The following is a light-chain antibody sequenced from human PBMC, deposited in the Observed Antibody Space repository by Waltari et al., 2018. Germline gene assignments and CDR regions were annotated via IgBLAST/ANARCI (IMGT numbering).Light chain of an antibody. CDR1: QRISSY. CDR2: AAS. J-gene: IGKJ1*01. V-gene: IGKV1-39*01. Sequence: DIQMTQSPSSLSASVGDRVTITCRASQRISSYLNWYQQKPGKAPKLLIYAASSLQSGVPSRFSGSGSGTDFTLTISSLQPEDFATYYCQQSYSTLTTFGQGTKVEIK. CDR3: QQSYSTLTT.